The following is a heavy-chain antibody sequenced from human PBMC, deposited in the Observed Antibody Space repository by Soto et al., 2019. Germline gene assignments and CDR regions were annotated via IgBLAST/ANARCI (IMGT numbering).Heavy chain of an antibody. J-gene: IGHJ6*02. Sequence: NPGGSLRLSCAASGFTFSSYSMNWVRQAPGKGLEWIGEIYHSGSTNYNPSLKSRVTISVDKSKNQFSLKLSSVTAADTAVYYCARVITIFGVVTQPYYYYGMDVWGQGTTVTVSS. CDR2: IYHSGST. CDR1: GFTFSSYSM. D-gene: IGHD3-3*01. CDR3: ARVITIFGVVTQPYYYYGMDV. V-gene: IGHV4-4*02.